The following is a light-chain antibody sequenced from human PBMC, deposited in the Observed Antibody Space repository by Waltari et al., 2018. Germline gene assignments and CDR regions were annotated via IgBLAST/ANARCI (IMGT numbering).Light chain of an antibody. CDR2: DDV. CDR3: QVWDSGTDHPV. V-gene: IGLV3-21*02. J-gene: IGLJ3*02. CDR1: KLGGKS. Sequence: SYVVTQPPSVSVAPGQTARITCVGDKLGGKSVPWYQQKPGQAPVLVVYDDVYRPSGIPERFSGSNSGNTATMTISRVEGGDEADYYCQVWDSGTDHPVFGGGTKLTGL.